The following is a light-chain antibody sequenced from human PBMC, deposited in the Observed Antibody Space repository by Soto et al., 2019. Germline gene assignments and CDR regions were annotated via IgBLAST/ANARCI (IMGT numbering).Light chain of an antibody. CDR1: QSVSSN. CDR3: QQYNVWPLT. Sequence: EIVMTQSPATLPGSPGERATLSCRASQSVSSNLAWYQQKPGQTPKLLIYVASTRATGIPARFSGSGSGTAFTLTISSRQSEDFAVYYGQQYNVWPLTFGGGTKVEFK. V-gene: IGKV3-15*01. CDR2: VAS. J-gene: IGKJ4*01.